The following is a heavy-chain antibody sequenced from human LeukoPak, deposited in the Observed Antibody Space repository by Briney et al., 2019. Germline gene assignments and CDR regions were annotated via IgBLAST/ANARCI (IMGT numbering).Heavy chain of an antibody. J-gene: IGHJ3*01. CDR2: INRDGGLT. V-gene: IGHV3-74*01. CDR1: GFTFSEYW. Sequence: QPGGSLRLSCAASGFTFSEYWMHWVRQAPGKGLAWVSHINRDGGLTNYADSVKGRLTVSRDNARNILYLQMDSLRAEDTARYFCAREEHRLAAAGTSAFDLGGQGTLVTVSP. D-gene: IGHD6-13*01. CDR3: AREEHRLAAAGTSAFDL.